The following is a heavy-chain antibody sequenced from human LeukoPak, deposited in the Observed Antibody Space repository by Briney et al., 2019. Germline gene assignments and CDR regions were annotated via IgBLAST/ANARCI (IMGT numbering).Heavy chain of an antibody. CDR2: LSGSCRLI. Sequence: PGGSLRLSCAACGFSFSSATMNWVRQAPGKALEWVSSLSGSCRLIWYAGSVQGRFTISRDNAANSLFQQMQSLAIEHTAVYYCERDLQTGLAFDAWGQGTVVAVSS. J-gene: IGHJ3*01. D-gene: IGHD7-27*01. CDR1: GFSFSSAT. V-gene: IGHV3-21*06. CDR3: ERDLQTGLAFDA.